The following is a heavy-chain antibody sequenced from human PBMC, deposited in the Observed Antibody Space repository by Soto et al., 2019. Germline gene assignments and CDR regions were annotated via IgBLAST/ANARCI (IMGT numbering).Heavy chain of an antibody. J-gene: IGHJ6*02. Sequence: GASVKVSCKASGYTFTSYYMHWVRQAPGQGLEWMGIINPSGGSTSYAQKFQGRVTMTRDTSTSTVYMELSSLRSEDTAVYYCARSMGSSWPGYYYYGMDVWGQGTTVTVAS. CDR1: GYTFTSYY. D-gene: IGHD6-13*01. CDR3: ARSMGSSWPGYYYYGMDV. CDR2: INPSGGST. V-gene: IGHV1-46*03.